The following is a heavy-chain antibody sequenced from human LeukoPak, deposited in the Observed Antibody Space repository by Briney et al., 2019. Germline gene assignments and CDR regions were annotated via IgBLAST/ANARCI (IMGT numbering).Heavy chain of an antibody. CDR3: ARKDNSGKGSYFYDV. J-gene: IGHJ6*02. D-gene: IGHD3-22*01. V-gene: IGHV4-59*01. CDR1: GASINYYY. CDR2: IYYSGTT. Sequence: LSESLSLTCTVSGASINYYYWTWSRQPPGKGLEWIAYIYYSGTTNYNRSFRSRAPLSVDTSKSQISLRLSSVTAADTAVYFCARKDNSGKGSYFYDVWG.